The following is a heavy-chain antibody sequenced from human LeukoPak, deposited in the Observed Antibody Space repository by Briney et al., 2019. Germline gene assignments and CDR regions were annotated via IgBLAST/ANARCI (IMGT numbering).Heavy chain of an antibody. CDR1: GFTFSSYS. CDR3: ARDRVGATNAAFDY. D-gene: IGHD1-26*01. CDR2: ISSSSSYI. Sequence: GGSLRLSCAASGFTFSSYSMNWVRQAPGKGLEWVSSISSSSSYIYYADSVKGRFTISRDNAKNSLYLQMNSLRAEDTAVYYCARDRVGATNAAFDYWGQGTLVTVSS. V-gene: IGHV3-21*01. J-gene: IGHJ4*02.